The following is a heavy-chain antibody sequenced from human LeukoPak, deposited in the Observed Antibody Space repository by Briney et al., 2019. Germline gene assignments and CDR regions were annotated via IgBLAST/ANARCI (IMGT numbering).Heavy chain of an antibody. Sequence: GGSLRLSCAASGFTFSSYAMHWVRQAPGKGLEWVAVISYDGSNKYFADSVKGRFTISRDNSKNTLYLQMNSLRAEDTAVYYCAKVGGSRGYYGSGSYYIIDYWGQGTLVTVSS. CDR3: AKVGGSRGYYGSGSYYIIDY. CDR1: GFTFSSYA. V-gene: IGHV3-30*04. D-gene: IGHD3-10*01. CDR2: ISYDGSNK. J-gene: IGHJ4*02.